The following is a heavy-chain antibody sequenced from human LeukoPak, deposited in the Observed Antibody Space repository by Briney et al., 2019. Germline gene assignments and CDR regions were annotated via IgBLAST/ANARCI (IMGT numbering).Heavy chain of an antibody. CDR2: ISGSGGST. D-gene: IGHD3-10*01. V-gene: IGHV3-23*01. Sequence: GGSLRLSCAASGFTFSSYGMSWVRQAPGKGLEWVSAISGSGGSTYYADSVKGRFTISRDNSKNTLYLQMNSLRAEDTAVYYCARSGFGSGIWFDPWGQGTLVIVSS. CDR3: ARSGFGSGIWFDP. J-gene: IGHJ5*02. CDR1: GFTFSSYG.